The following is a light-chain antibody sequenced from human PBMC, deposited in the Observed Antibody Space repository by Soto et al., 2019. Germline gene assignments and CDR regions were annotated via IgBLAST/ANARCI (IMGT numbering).Light chain of an antibody. J-gene: IGKJ1*01. CDR1: QSISSN. CDR2: GAS. CDR3: QQYNSWPPGGT. V-gene: IGKV3D-15*01. Sequence: EILMTQSPATLSVSPGERATLSCRASQSISSNLAWYRLKPGQAPRLLIYGASTRATGISARFRGSGSGTEFTLAISSLQSEDVAVYYCQQYNSWPPGGTFGQGTKVEIK.